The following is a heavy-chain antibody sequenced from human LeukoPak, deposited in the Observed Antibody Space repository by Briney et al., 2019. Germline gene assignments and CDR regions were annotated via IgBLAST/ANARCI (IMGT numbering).Heavy chain of an antibody. D-gene: IGHD1-26*01. Sequence: PGGSLRLSCVASGFRFNVQTMSWIRQAPGKGLDWVASMKEDGSEIRYVDSVKGRFTISRDNSKNSLYLQMNSLRADDTGVYRCVKGGATRGRFENWGRGTLVTVSS. V-gene: IGHV3-7*01. CDR2: MKEDGSEI. J-gene: IGHJ4*02. CDR3: VKGGATRGRFEN. CDR1: GFRFNVQT.